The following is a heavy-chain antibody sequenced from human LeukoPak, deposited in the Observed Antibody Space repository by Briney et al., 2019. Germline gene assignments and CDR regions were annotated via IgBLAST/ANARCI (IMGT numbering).Heavy chain of an antibody. CDR3: ARAGIQLWLRGFDY. J-gene: IGHJ4*02. Sequence: PGGSLRLSCAASGFTFSSYGMHWVRQAPGKGLGWVANIKQDGSEKYYVDSVKGRFTISRDNAKNSLYLQMNSLRAEDTAVYYCARAGIQLWLRGFDYWGQGTLVTVSS. V-gene: IGHV3-7*01. D-gene: IGHD5-18*01. CDR1: GFTFSSYG. CDR2: IKQDGSEK.